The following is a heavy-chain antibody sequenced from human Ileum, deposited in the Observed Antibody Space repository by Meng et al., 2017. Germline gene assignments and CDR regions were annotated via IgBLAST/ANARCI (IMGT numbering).Heavy chain of an antibody. V-gene: IGHV3-23*01. CDR1: GFTFSNHA. Sequence: EVQLLESGGDLVQPGGSLRLPGAASGFTFSNHAMNWVCQAPGKGLEWVSAISGSGDYTFYADSVKGRFTISRDNSKNTLFLQMSSLRAEDTAVYYCAKDRKYCSSTNCPYYFDYWGQGTLVTVSS. CDR3: AKDRKYCSSTNCPYYFDY. J-gene: IGHJ4*02. D-gene: IGHD2-2*01. CDR2: ISGSGDYT.